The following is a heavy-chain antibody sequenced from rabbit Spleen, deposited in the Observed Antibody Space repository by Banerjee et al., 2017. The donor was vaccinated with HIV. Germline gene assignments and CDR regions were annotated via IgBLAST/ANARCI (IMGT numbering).Heavy chain of an antibody. J-gene: IGHJ4*01. D-gene: IGHD6-1*01. CDR1: GFTFSNYW. V-gene: IGHV1S45*01. CDR2: IYTTTTGT. CDR3: ARGLNGNGADGLHL. Sequence: QEQVEESGGDLVKPEGSLTLTCTASGFTFSNYWICWVRQAPGKGLESIGCIYTTTTGTYYTNWAKGRFTISETSSTTVTLQMTSLTAADTASYFCARGLNGNGADGLHLWGQGTLVPS.